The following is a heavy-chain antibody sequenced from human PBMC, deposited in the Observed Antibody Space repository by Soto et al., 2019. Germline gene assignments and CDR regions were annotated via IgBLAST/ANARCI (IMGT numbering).Heavy chain of an antibody. CDR1: GFTFSSYA. J-gene: IGHJ6*02. CDR3: ASPSAPWFGELLHSYYYYGMDV. V-gene: IGHV3-30-3*01. Sequence: GGALRLSCAASGFTFSSYAMHWVRQAPGKGLEWVAVISYDGSNKYYADSVKGRFTISRDNSKNTLYLQMNSLRAEDTAVYYCASPSAPWFGELLHSYYYYGMDVWGQGTTVTVSS. CDR2: ISYDGSNK. D-gene: IGHD3-10*01.